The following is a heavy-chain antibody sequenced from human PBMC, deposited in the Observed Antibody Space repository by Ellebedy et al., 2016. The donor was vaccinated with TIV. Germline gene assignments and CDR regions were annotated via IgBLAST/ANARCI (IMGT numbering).Heavy chain of an antibody. CDR1: GFSFSDHY. CDR3: VRTARIADY. V-gene: IGHV3-11*06. D-gene: IGHD2-21*02. CDR2: ISGSSVDT. J-gene: IGHJ4*02. Sequence: GESLKISCVVSGFSFSDHYMNWIRQTPGKGLEWLSYISGSSVDTNYADSVKGRFTISRDNAKNSLYLQMSSLRAEDTAVYYCVRTARIADYWGQGTLVTVSS.